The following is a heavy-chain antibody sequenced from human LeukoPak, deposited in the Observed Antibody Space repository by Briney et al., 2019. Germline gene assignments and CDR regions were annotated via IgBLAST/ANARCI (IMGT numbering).Heavy chain of an antibody. CDR3: AKDVSVVPTISGQYAFDI. J-gene: IGHJ3*02. CDR1: GFTFSSYA. CDR2: ISYDGSNK. Sequence: PGRSLRLSCAASGFTFSSYAMHWVRRAPGKGLEWVAGISYDGSNKYYADSVKGRFTISRDNSKNTLYLQMNSLRAEDTAVYYCAKDVSVVPTISGQYAFDIWRQGTMVTVSS. V-gene: IGHV3-30-3*01. D-gene: IGHD5-12*01.